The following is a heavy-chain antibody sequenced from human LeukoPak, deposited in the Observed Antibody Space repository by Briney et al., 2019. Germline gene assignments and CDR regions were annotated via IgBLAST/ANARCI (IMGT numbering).Heavy chain of an antibody. CDR2: INHSGST. Sequence: PSETLSLTCAVYGGSFSGYYWSWIRQPPGKGLEWIGEINHSGSTNYNPSLKSRVTISVDTSKNQFSLKLSSVTAADTAVYYCARPSHSIAVAKSRFDPWGQGTLVTVSS. J-gene: IGHJ5*02. V-gene: IGHV4-34*01. CDR1: GGSFSGYY. CDR3: ARPSHSIAVAKSRFDP. D-gene: IGHD6-19*01.